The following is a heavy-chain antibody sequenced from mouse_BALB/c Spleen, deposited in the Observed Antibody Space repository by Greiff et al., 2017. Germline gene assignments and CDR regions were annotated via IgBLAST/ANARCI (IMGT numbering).Heavy chain of an antibody. CDR3: ARGRRDAMDY. J-gene: IGHJ4*01. CDR2: IWSGGST. V-gene: IGHV2-2*02. Sequence: QVQLQQSGPGLVQPSQSLSITCTVSGFSLTSYGVHWVRQSPGKGLEWLGVIWSGGSTDYNAAFISRLSISKDNSKSQVFFKMNSLQANDTAIYYCARGRRDAMDYWGQGTSVTVSS. D-gene: IGHD2-12*01. CDR1: GFSLTSYG.